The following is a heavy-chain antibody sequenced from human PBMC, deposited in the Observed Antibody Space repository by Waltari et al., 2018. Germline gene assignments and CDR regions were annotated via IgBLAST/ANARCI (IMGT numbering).Heavy chain of an antibody. D-gene: IGHD6-13*01. Sequence: EVQLVESGGGLVKPGGSLRLSCAASGFTFSSYSMNWVRQAPGKGRGWVSSISSSSSYIYYADSVKGRFTISRDNAKNSLYRQMNSLRAEDTAVYYCARGSSWYGGNDAFDIWGQGTMVTVSS. V-gene: IGHV3-21*01. CDR3: ARGSSWYGGNDAFDI. CDR2: ISSSSSYI. CDR1: GFTFSSYS. J-gene: IGHJ3*02.